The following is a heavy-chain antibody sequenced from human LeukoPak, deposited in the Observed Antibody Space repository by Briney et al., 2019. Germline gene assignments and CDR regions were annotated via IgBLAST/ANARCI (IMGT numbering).Heavy chain of an antibody. CDR1: GFTFSSYW. CDR3: ASTSASG. D-gene: IGHD3-10*01. V-gene: IGHV3-74*01. CDR2: INNDGSST. Sequence: GSLRLPCAVSGFTFSSYWMHWVRQAPGKGLEWVSRINNDGSSTVYADSVKGRFTISRDNAKNTLYLQMNSLRAEDTAVYYCASTSASGWGQGTLVTVSS. J-gene: IGHJ4*02.